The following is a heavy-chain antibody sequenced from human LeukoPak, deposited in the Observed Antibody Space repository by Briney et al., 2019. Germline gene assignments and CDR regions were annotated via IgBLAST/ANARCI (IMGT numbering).Heavy chain of an antibody. CDR1: GVTLSSYA. J-gene: IGHJ4*02. CDR2: IIPIFGTA. Sequence: SVKVSCKASGVTLSSYAISWVRQAPGQGLEWMGGIIPIFGTANYAQKFQGRVTITTDESTSTAYMELSSLRSEDAAVYYCARAPITMVRGVALYYVDYWGQGTLVTVSS. D-gene: IGHD3-10*01. V-gene: IGHV1-69*05. CDR3: ARAPITMVRGVALYYVDY.